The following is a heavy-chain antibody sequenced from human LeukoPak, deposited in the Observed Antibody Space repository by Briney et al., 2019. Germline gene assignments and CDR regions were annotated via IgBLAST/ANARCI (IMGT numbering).Heavy chain of an antibody. Sequence: PGRSLRLSCAASGFTFSSYSMNWVRQAPGKGLEWVSSISSSSSYIYYADSVKGRFTISRDNAKNSLYLQMNSLRAEDTAVYYCARDKRWDDFPVGAFDIWGQGTMVTVSS. CDR3: ARDKRWDDFPVGAFDI. V-gene: IGHV3-21*01. J-gene: IGHJ3*02. CDR2: ISSSSSYI. D-gene: IGHD3-3*01. CDR1: GFTFSSYS.